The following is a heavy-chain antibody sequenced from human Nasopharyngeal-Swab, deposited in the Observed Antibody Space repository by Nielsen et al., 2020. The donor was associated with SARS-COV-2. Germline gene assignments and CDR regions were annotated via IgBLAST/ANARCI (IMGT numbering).Heavy chain of an antibody. CDR2: ISGSGGST. CDR3: AKSVWFDP. V-gene: IGHV3-23*01. Sequence: RQPPGKGLEWVSAISGSGGSTYYADSVKGRFTISRDNSKNTLYLQMNSLRAEDTAVYYCAKSVWFDPWGQGTLVTVSS. J-gene: IGHJ5*02.